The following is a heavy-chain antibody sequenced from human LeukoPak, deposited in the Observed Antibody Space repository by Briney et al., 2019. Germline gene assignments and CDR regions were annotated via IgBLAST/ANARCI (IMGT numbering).Heavy chain of an antibody. Sequence: SETLSLTCAVYGGSFSGYYWSWIRQPPGKGLEWIGEINHSGSTNYNPSLKSRVTISVDTSKNQFSLKLSSVTAADTAVYYCARIGRWFGESNDYWGQGTLVTVSS. J-gene: IGHJ4*02. CDR1: GGSFSGYY. V-gene: IGHV4-34*01. CDR2: INHSGST. CDR3: ARIGRWFGESNDY. D-gene: IGHD3-10*01.